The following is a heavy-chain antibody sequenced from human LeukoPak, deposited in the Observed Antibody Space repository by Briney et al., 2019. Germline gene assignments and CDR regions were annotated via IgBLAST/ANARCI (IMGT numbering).Heavy chain of an antibody. V-gene: IGHV4-34*01. CDR2: INHSGST. Sequence: SETLSLTCAVYGGSFSGYYWSWIRQPPGKRLEWIGEINHSGSTNYNPSLKSRVTISVDTSKNQFSLKLSSVTAADTAVYYCARGLVRGVIIRSRYWFDPWGQGTLVTVSS. CDR1: GGSFSGYY. CDR3: ARGLVRGVIIRSRYWFDP. D-gene: IGHD3-10*01. J-gene: IGHJ5*02.